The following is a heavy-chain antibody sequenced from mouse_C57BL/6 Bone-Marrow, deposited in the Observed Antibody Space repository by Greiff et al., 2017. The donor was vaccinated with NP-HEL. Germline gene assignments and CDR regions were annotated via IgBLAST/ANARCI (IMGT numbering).Heavy chain of an antibody. CDR3: ARCDYDEDYAMDY. Sequence: VQLQQSGPELVKPGASVKISCKASGYTFTGYYMNWVKRSPEKSLEWIGEINPSTGGTTYNQKFKAKATLTVDKSSSTAYMQLKSLTSEDSAVYYCARCDYDEDYAMDYWGQGTSVTVSS. V-gene: IGHV1-42*01. J-gene: IGHJ4*01. D-gene: IGHD2-4*01. CDR1: GYTFTGYY. CDR2: INPSTGGT.